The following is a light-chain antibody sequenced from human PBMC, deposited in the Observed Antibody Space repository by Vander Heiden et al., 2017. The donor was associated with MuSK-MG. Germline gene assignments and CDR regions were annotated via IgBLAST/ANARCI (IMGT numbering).Light chain of an antibody. J-gene: IGLJ2*01. V-gene: IGLV2-14*01. CDR1: SSDVGGYNY. CDR3: SSYTSSSPVV. Sequence: QSALTQPASVSGSPGQSITISCTGTSSDVGGYNYVSWYQQHPGKAPKLIIYDVSNRPSGVSNRFSGSKSGNTASLTISGLQAEDEADYYCSSYTSSSPVVFGGGTKLTVL. CDR2: DVS.